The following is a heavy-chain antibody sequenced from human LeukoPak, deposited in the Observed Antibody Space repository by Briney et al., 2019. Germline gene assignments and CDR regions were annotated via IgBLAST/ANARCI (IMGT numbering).Heavy chain of an antibody. CDR1: GGSISSSSYY. CDR2: INHSGST. D-gene: IGHD3-22*01. Sequence: SETLSLTCTVSGGSISSSSYYWSWIRQPPGKGLEWIGEINHSGSTNYNPSLKSRVTISVDTSKNQFSLKLSSVTTADTAVYYCARHYYDSSGLGAFDIWGQGTMVTVSS. CDR3: ARHYYDSSGLGAFDI. V-gene: IGHV4-39*01. J-gene: IGHJ3*02.